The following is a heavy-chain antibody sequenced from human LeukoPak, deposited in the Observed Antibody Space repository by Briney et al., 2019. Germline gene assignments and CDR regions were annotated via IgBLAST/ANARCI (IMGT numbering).Heavy chain of an antibody. CDR2: ISAYNGNT. Sequence: GASVKVSCKASGYTFTSYGISWVRQAPGQGLEWMGWISAYNGNTNYAQKLQGRVTMTRDMSTSTVYMELSSLRSEDTAVYYCARDVSPYDSSGYYYEAGYWGQGTLVTVSS. V-gene: IGHV1-18*01. J-gene: IGHJ4*02. CDR1: GYTFTSYG. D-gene: IGHD3-22*01. CDR3: ARDVSPYDSSGYYYEAGY.